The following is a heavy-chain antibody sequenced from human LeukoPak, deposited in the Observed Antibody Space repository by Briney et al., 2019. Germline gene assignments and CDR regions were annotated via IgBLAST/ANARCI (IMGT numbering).Heavy chain of an antibody. J-gene: IGHJ4*02. CDR3: ARDFDGPRASDY. CDR2: INTDGSYS. Sequence: GESPRLSCAASGFTFSYFWMHWFRQTPGKGLVWVSCINTDGSYSTYADSVKGRFTISRDNVRNTLYLQMNSLRAEDSAVYYCARDFDGPRASDYWGQGISVTVSS. CDR1: GFTFSYFW. V-gene: IGHV3-74*01. D-gene: IGHD4-17*01.